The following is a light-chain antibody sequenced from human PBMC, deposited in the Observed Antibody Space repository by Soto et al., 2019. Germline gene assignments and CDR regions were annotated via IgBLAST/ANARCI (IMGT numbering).Light chain of an antibody. V-gene: IGKV3-20*01. CDR2: GAS. CDR1: QSVSSSY. Sequence: ELVLTQSPGTLPLSPGERATLSCRASQSVSSSYLAWYQQKPGQAPRLLIYGASSMATGIPDRFSGSGSGTDFTLTISRLEPEDFAVYYCQEYDSSPVTFGQGTKVEIK. CDR3: QEYDSSPVT. J-gene: IGKJ1*01.